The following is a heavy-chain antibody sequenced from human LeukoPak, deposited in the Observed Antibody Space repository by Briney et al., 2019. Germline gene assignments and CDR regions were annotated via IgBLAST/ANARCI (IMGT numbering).Heavy chain of an antibody. D-gene: IGHD3-22*01. CDR1: GYTFTSYG. J-gene: IGHJ6*03. CDR2: ISAYNGNT. CDR3: AKCGVTYYGVRSGQEGHYYDIDD. V-gene: IGHV1-18*01. Sequence: ASVKLSCTASGYTFTSYGISWVRQAPGQGLEWMGWISAYNGNTNYAQKLQGRVTMTTDTSTSTAYMELRSLRSDDTAVNYCAKCGVTYYGVRSGQEGHYYDIDDRGKGNTVTVSS.